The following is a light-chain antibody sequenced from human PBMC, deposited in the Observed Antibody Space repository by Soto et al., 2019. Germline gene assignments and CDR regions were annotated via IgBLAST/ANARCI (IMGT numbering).Light chain of an antibody. Sequence: EIVMTQSPATLSVSPGERATLSRRASQSVSSKLAWYQQKPGQGPRLLIYGASSRATGIPARFSGSGSGTEFTLTISSLQSEDFAVYYCQHYSTWLWTFGQGTKVKIK. CDR3: QHYSTWLWT. CDR1: QSVSSK. V-gene: IGKV3-15*01. CDR2: GAS. J-gene: IGKJ1*01.